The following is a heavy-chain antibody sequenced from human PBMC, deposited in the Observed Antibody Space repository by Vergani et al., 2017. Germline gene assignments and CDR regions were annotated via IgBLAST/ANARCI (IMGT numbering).Heavy chain of an antibody. Sequence: EVQLLESGGGLVQPGGSLRLSCAASGFTFSNDAMSWVRQAPGKGLEWVSTISRGGESTYYADSVKGRFTISRDNSKNTLYLQINALGADDTAVFYCVKFVTCSGTYCRHYWGQGALVIVSS. J-gene: IGHJ4*02. D-gene: IGHD2-15*01. CDR3: VKFVTCSGTYCRHY. CDR1: GFTFSNDA. CDR2: ISRGGEST. V-gene: IGHV3-23*01.